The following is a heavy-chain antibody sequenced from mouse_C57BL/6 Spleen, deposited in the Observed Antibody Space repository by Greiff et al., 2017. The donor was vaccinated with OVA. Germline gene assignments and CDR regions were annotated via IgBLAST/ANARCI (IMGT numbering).Heavy chain of an antibody. J-gene: IGHJ4*01. CDR2: INPNNGGT. V-gene: IGHV1-26*01. CDR3: ASYDGYYHAMDY. Sequence: EVKLQQSGPELVKPGASVKISCKASGYTFTDYYMNWVKQSHGKSLEWIGDINPNNGGTSYNQKFKGKATLTVDKSSSTAYMELRSLTSEDSAVYYCASYDGYYHAMDYWGQGTSVTVSS. D-gene: IGHD2-3*01. CDR1: GYTFTDYY.